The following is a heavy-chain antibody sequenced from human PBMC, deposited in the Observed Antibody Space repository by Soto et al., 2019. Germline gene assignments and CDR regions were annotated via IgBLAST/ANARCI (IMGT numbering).Heavy chain of an antibody. J-gene: IGHJ4*02. V-gene: IGHV1-3*01. CDR2: INAGNGNT. D-gene: IGHD2-21*02. CDR3: ARVVYCGGDCYWTHFEC. CDR1: GYTFTSYA. Sequence: ASVRVSCKASGYTFTSYAMHWVRQAPGQRLEWMGWINAGNGNTKYSQKFQGRVTITRDTSASTAYMALSSLRSEETAVYYCARVVYCGGDCYWTHFECWGKGTLVTGSS.